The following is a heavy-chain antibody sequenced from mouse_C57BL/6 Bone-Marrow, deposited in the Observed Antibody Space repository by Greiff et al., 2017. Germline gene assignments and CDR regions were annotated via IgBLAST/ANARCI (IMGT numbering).Heavy chain of an antibody. V-gene: IGHV1-64*01. J-gene: IGHJ4*01. CDR2: IHPTSGRT. CDR1: GYTFTSYW. Sequence: QVQLQQPGAELVKPGASVKLSCKASGYTFTSYWMHWVKQRPGPGLEWIGMIHPTSGRTNYNEKFKSKATLTVDHSSSTAYMPLSSLSSADSAVYYCAATYRVPMDYWGQGTSVTVSS. D-gene: IGHD5-1*01. CDR3: AATYRVPMDY.